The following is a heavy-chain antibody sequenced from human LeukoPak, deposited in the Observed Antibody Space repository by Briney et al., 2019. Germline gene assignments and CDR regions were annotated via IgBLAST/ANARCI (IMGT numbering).Heavy chain of an antibody. CDR3: TSLSSVQLERHRLERKKYYYMDV. Sequence: GGSLRLSCAASGFTFSGSAMHWVRQASGKGLEWVGRIRSKANSYATAYAASVKGRFTISRDDSKNTAYLQMNSLKTEDTAVYYCTSLSSVQLERHRLERKKYYYMDVWGKGTTVTVSS. CDR1: GFTFSGSA. CDR2: IRSKANSYAT. V-gene: IGHV3-73*01. J-gene: IGHJ6*03. D-gene: IGHD1-1*01.